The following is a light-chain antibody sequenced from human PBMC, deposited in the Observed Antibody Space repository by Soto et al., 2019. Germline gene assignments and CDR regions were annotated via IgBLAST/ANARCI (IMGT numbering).Light chain of an antibody. J-gene: IGKJ5*01. CDR2: DTS. Sequence: EIVLTQSPGTLSLSPGERATLSCRTSQTLSSSFLAWYQQTPGQAPRLLIYDTSTRAIDIPDRFSGSGSGTEFTLTISSLQSEDFAVYYCQQYNNWPPNTFGQGTRLEIK. V-gene: IGKV3D-15*01. CDR3: QQYNNWPPNT. CDR1: QTLSSS.